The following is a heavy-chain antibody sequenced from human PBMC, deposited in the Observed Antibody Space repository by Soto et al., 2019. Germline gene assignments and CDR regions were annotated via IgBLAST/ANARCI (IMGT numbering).Heavy chain of an antibody. CDR3: AIPVGADYTFDY. J-gene: IGHJ4*02. CDR2: IYYRGST. D-gene: IGHD4-4*01. V-gene: IGHV4-39*01. CDR1: GGSITSSSYY. Sequence: QLQLQESGPRLVKPSETLSLSCSVSGGSITSSSYYWGWIRQAPGKGLEWIGTIYYRGSTYYNPSLKSRVTISADTSKNQFSLKLSALTAADTAVYYCAIPVGADYTFDYWGQGTLVTVSS.